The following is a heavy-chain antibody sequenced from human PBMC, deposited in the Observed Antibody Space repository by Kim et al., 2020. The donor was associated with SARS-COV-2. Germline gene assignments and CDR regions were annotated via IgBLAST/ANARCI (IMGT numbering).Heavy chain of an antibody. V-gene: IGHV3-48*03. CDR1: GFTFSSYE. CDR2: ISSSGSTI. Sequence: GGSLRLSCAASGFTFSSYEMNWVRQAPGKGLEWVSYISSSGSTIYYADSVKGRFTISRDNAKNSLYLQMNSLRAEDTAVYYCARFSSYGELIFDYWGQGTLVTVSS. J-gene: IGHJ4*02. CDR3: ARFSSYGELIFDY. D-gene: IGHD5-18*01.